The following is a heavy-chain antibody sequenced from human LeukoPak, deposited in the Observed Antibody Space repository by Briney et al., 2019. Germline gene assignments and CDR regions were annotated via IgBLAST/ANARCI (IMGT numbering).Heavy chain of an antibody. J-gene: IGHJ4*02. Sequence: PRASVKVSCKASGYTFTGYYMHWVRQAPGQGLEWMGWINPNSGGTNYAQKFQGRVTMTRDTSISTAYMELSRLRSDDTAVYYCAAGVGATIGPAFVDYWGQGTLVTVSS. CDR3: AAGVGATIGPAFVDY. V-gene: IGHV1-2*02. D-gene: IGHD1-26*01. CDR1: GYTFTGYY. CDR2: INPNSGGT.